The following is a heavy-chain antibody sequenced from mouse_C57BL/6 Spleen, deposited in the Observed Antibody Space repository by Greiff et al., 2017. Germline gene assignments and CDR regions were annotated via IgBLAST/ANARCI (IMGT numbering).Heavy chain of an antibody. Sequence: QVQLQQPGAELVMPGASVKLSCKASGYTFTSYWMHWVKQRPGKGLEWIGEIDPSDSYTNYNQKFKGKSTLTVDKSASTAYMQLSSLTSEDSAVYYCARSILRFYAMDYWGQGTSVTVSS. CDR1: GYTFTSYW. V-gene: IGHV1-69*01. CDR3: ARSILRFYAMDY. CDR2: IDPSDSYT. D-gene: IGHD1-2*01. J-gene: IGHJ4*01.